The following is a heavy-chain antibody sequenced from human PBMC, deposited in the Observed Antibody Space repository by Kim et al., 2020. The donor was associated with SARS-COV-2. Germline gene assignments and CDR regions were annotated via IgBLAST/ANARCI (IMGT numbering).Heavy chain of an antibody. Sequence: SVTVSCKASGGTFSSYAISWVRQAPGQGLEWMGGIIPIFGTANYAQKFQGRVTITADESTSTAYMELSSLRSEDTAVYYCALPYSSSYSQGDYYYGMDVWGQGTTVTVSS. V-gene: IGHV1-69*13. CDR3: ALPYSSSYSQGDYYYGMDV. J-gene: IGHJ6*02. CDR1: GGTFSSYA. D-gene: IGHD6-13*01. CDR2: IIPIFGTA.